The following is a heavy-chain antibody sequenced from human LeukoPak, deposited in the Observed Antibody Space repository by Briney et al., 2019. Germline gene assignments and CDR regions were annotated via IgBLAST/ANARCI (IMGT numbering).Heavy chain of an antibody. D-gene: IGHD5-24*01. V-gene: IGHV3-23*01. CDR3: AKSGYNRFDY. Sequence: GRSLRLSCATSGLTFSSFAMSWVRQAPGKGLEWVSNVSGSGRGENTYYADSVKGRFTISRDNSKNTLILQMNSLRAEDTAVYYCAKSGYNRFDYWGQGILVTVSS. CDR2: VSGSGRGENT. J-gene: IGHJ4*02. CDR1: GLTFSSFA.